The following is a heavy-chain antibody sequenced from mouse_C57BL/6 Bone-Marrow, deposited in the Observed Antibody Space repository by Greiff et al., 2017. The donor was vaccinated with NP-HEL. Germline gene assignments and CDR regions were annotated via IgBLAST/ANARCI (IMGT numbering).Heavy chain of an antibody. CDR3: ARVGIWYFDV. CDR2: ISDGGSYT. CDR1: GFTFSSYA. Sequence: EVKLMESGGGLVKPGGSLKLSCAASGFTFSSYAMSWVRQTPEKRLEWVATISDGGSYTYYPDNVKGRFTISRDNANNNLYLQMSHLKSEDTAMYYCARVGIWYFDVWGTGTTVTVSS. J-gene: IGHJ1*03. V-gene: IGHV5-4*03.